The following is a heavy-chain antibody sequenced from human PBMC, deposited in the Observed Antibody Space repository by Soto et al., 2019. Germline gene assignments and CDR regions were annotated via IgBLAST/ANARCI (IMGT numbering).Heavy chain of an antibody. CDR2: IWYDGSYK. J-gene: IGHJ3*02. V-gene: IGHV3-33*01. Sequence: GGSLRLSCAASGFTFSNYGMHWVRQPPGKGLEWVATIWYDGSYKDYADSVKGRFTISRDNSKNTLYLQMLSLRAEDTTVYYCARGSDFWTKAFDIWGQGTMVTVSS. D-gene: IGHD3-3*01. CDR1: GFTFSNYG. CDR3: ARGSDFWTKAFDI.